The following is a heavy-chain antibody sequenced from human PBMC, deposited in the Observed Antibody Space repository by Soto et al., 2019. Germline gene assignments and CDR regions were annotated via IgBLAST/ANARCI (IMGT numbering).Heavy chain of an antibody. D-gene: IGHD4-17*01. V-gene: IGHV1-69*13. CDR1: GYTFTSYA. CDR3: ASRDDYGDYVDY. CDR2: IIPIFGTA. Sequence: SVKVSCKASGYTFTSYAMHWVRQAPGQGLEWMGGIIPIFGTANYAQKFQGRVTITADESTSTAYMELSSLRSEDTAVYDCASRDDYGDYVDYWGQGTLVTVSS. J-gene: IGHJ4*02.